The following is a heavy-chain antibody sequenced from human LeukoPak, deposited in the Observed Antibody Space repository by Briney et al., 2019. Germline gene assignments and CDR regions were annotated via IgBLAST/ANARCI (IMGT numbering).Heavy chain of an antibody. Sequence: ASVKVSCKASGYTFTSYDISWVRQAPGEGLEWMGWISTYNDNTHYAQKLQGRVTMTTDTSTSTVYMELKSLRSDDTAVYYCARIQSRIIAARPGNPAFDYWGRGTLVTVSS. V-gene: IGHV1-18*01. D-gene: IGHD6-6*01. CDR1: GYTFTSYD. CDR3: ARIQSRIIAARPGNPAFDY. CDR2: ISTYNDNT. J-gene: IGHJ4*02.